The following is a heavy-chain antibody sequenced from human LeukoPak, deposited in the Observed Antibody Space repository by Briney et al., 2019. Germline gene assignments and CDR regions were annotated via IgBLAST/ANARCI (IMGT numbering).Heavy chain of an antibody. CDR3: ARDQVAGGYCSGGSCYIGWSYDY. Sequence: WASVKVSCKASGYTFTSYGISWVRQAPGQGLEWMGWVSAYNGNTNYAQKLQGRVTMTTDTSTSTAYMELRSLRSDDTAVYYCARDQVAGGYCSGGSCYIGWSYDYWGQGTLVTVSS. V-gene: IGHV1-18*01. D-gene: IGHD2-15*01. CDR2: VSAYNGNT. J-gene: IGHJ4*02. CDR1: GYTFTSYG.